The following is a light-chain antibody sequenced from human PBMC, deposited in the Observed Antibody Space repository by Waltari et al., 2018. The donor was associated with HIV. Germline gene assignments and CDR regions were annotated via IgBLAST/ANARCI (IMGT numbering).Light chain of an antibody. V-gene: IGKV1-17*01. CDR1: QGIRNA. Sequence: DIQMTQSPSSLSASVGDRVTITCRASQGIRNALGWYQQKPGKATKRLIYAASSLQSGVPSRFSGSGSGTEFTLTISSLQPEDFATYYCLQHNSDPRTFGQGTKVEIK. CDR2: AAS. J-gene: IGKJ1*01. CDR3: LQHNSDPRT.